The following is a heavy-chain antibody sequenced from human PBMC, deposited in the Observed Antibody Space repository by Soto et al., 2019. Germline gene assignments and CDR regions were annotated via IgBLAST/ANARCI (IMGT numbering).Heavy chain of an antibody. CDR2: IYPGDSDT. V-gene: IGHV5-51*01. Sequence: GESLKISCKASGYSFTTYWVGWVRQMSGKGLEWMGIIYPGDSDTRYSPSFQGQVTISADKSISTAYLQWSSLKASDTAIYYCARRVYGYSYADWGQGTLVTVSS. D-gene: IGHD5-18*01. CDR3: ARRVYGYSYAD. CDR1: GYSFTTYW. J-gene: IGHJ4*02.